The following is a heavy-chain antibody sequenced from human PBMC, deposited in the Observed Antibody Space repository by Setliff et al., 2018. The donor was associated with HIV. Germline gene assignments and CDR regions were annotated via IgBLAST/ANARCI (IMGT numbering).Heavy chain of an antibody. D-gene: IGHD2-15*01. CDR1: GGSISSSSYY. Sequence: SETLSLTCTVSGGSISSSSYYWSWIRQPPGKGLEWIGSIGYSGSTYYNPSLKSRVTISVDTSKSQFSLKLSSVTAADTAVYYCARKPGFCSGGGCRGYFDYWGQGTLVTVSS. CDR2: IGYSGST. CDR3: ARKPGFCSGGGCRGYFDY. J-gene: IGHJ4*02. V-gene: IGHV4-39*07.